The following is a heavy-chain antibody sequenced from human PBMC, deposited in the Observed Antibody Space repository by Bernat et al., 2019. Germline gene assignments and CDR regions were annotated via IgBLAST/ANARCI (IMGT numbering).Heavy chain of an antibody. CDR3: ARLGESERLGAYFDY. D-gene: IGHD3-16*01. Sequence: EVQLVESGGGLVQPGGSLRLSCAASGFTFSSYWMSWVRQAPGKGREWVANIKQDGSEKYYVDSVKGRFTISRDNAKNSLYLQMNSLRAEDTAVYYCARLGESERLGAYFDYWGQGTLVTVSS. V-gene: IGHV3-7*03. CDR1: GFTFSSYW. CDR2: IKQDGSEK. J-gene: IGHJ4*02.